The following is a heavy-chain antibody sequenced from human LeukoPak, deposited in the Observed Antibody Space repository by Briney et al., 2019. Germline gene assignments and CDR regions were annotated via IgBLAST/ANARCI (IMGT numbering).Heavy chain of an antibody. V-gene: IGHV3-48*03. CDR3: ARERICSGGSCPFDP. J-gene: IGHJ5*02. CDR1: GFTFSRYE. Sequence: GGSLRLSCAASGFTFSRYEMNWVRQAPGKGLDWVSWISISGSTIYYPDSVKGRFTISRDNAKNSLYLQMNSLRAEDTAVYYCARERICSGGSCPFDPWGQGTLVTVSS. D-gene: IGHD2-15*01. CDR2: ISISGSTI.